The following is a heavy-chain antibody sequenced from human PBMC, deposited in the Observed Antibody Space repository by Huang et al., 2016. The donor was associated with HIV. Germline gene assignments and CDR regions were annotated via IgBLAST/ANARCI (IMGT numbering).Heavy chain of an antibody. V-gene: IGHV3-30*18. CDR3: AKGGSAAAVLDF. Sequence: QVQLVESGGGVVQPGRSLRISCAASGFTFSSYGMYWVRQAPGKGLEWVAVISYDAKTKYYADSGKGRFSISRDNSKTTVYLQLNSLRLEDTAVYYCAKGGSAAAVLDFWGQGTLVTVSS. D-gene: IGHD6-13*01. CDR2: ISYDAKTK. J-gene: IGHJ4*02. CDR1: GFTFSSYG.